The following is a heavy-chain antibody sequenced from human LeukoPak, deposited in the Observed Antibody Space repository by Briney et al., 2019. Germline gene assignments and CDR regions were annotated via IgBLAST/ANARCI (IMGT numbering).Heavy chain of an antibody. CDR1: RFSFTSYH. J-gene: IGHJ6*02. CDR3: AIVEGYSNRLRLYYYYGMDV. Sequence: ASVRVSCKASRFSFTSYHIHWVRQAPGQGLEWMGWMNPKSGDTKYAQKFQGRVTLTTDTSVNTAYMDLSGLRSEDTVVYYCAIVEGYSNRLRLYYYYGMDVWSQGTTVTVSS. CDR2: MNPKSGDT. D-gene: IGHD4-11*01. V-gene: IGHV1-2*02.